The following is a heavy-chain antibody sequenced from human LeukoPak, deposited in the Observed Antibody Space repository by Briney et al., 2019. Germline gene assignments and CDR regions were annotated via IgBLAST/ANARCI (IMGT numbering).Heavy chain of an antibody. CDR1: GGSISDYH. D-gene: IGHD6-19*01. Sequence: SESLSLTCTVSGGSISDYHWSWIRQTPGKGLEWIGYIHYTGNSNYNPSLKSRVTMSVDTSKNQFSLKLTSVTAADTAVYYCARGRGSSGWFDYWGQGTLVTVSS. V-gene: IGHV4-59*01. J-gene: IGHJ4*02. CDR2: IHYTGNS. CDR3: ARGRGSSGWFDY.